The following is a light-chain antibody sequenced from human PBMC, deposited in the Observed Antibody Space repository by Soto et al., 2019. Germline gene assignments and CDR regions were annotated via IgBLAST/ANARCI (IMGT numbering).Light chain of an antibody. Sequence: QSALTQPPSVSGSPGQSVTISCTGTSTDFVSYNRVSWYQQPPGTAPKLIIYEASNRPSGVPDRFSGSKSGNTASLTISGLQAADGVDYYCSLYTTRTTHVFGTAIKVAL. J-gene: IGLJ1*01. CDR2: EAS. CDR1: STDFVSYNR. CDR3: SLYTTRTTHV. V-gene: IGLV2-18*01.